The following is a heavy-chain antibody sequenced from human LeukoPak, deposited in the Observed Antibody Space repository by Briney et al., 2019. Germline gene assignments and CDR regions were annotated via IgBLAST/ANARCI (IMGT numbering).Heavy chain of an antibody. CDR3: AIHRKY. J-gene: IGHJ4*02. CDR1: GGPYSRHA. V-gene: IGHV1-69*04. CDR2: IIPILGIA. Sequence: ASVKVSCKASGGPYSRHAISWVRQAPGKGLEWMGRIIPILGIANYAQKFQGRVTITADKSTSTAYMELSSLRSEDTAVYYCAIHRKYWGQGTLVTVSS. D-gene: IGHD3-16*02.